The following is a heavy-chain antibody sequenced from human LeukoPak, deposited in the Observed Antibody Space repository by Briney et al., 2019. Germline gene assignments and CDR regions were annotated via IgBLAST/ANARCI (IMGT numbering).Heavy chain of an antibody. CDR3: ARALTTLTYEGY. D-gene: IGHD1-1*01. CDR1: GFTFSSYS. Sequence: GGSLRLSCAASGFTFSSYSMNWVRQAPGKGLEWVSSISGSNSYIFYADSVKGRFTVSRDNAKDSLYLQMNSLRAEDTAVYYCARALTTLTYEGYWGQGTLVTVSS. CDR2: ISGSNSYI. V-gene: IGHV3-21*01. J-gene: IGHJ4*02.